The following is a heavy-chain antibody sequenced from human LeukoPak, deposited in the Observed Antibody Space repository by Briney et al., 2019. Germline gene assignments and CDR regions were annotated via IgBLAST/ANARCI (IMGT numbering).Heavy chain of an antibody. Sequence: GGSLRLSCAASGFTFSSYSMNWVRQAPGNGLEWFSYISSSSSYIYYADSVKGRFTSSRDNAKNSLYLQMNSLRAEDTAVYYCARVGYSADAFDIWGQGTMVTVSS. CDR1: GFTFSSYS. D-gene: IGHD6-13*01. CDR2: ISSSSSYI. V-gene: IGHV3-21*01. J-gene: IGHJ3*02. CDR3: ARVGYSADAFDI.